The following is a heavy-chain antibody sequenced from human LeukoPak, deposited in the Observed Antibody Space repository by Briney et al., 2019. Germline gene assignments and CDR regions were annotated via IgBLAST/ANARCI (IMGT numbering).Heavy chain of an antibody. J-gene: IGHJ4*02. CDR1: AFIINNYR. V-gene: IGHV3-7*03. CDR3: SRQPDE. CDR2: IKYDGTTK. Sequence: PRGPLRRTCSASAFIINNYRMDSVRQTPGKGLQWATNIKYDGTTKYYVDSAKGRFTISRDSAKNSLSLQMNSLRAEDTAVYFCSRQPDEWGQGTLVTVSS.